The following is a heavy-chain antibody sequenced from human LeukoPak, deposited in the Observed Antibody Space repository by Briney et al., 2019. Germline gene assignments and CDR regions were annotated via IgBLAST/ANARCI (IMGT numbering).Heavy chain of an antibody. CDR1: GLAFSAYK. V-gene: IGHV3-74*01. CDR2: ISTDGYTT. D-gene: IGHD2-15*01. J-gene: IGHJ4*02. CDR3: AVGGSPGY. Sequence: GGSLRLSCAASGLAFSAYKMHWVRQAPRKGLVWVSRISTDGYTTDYADFVQGRFTASRDNTKNTWSLEMNSLRAEDTAVYYCAVGGSPGYWGQGTLVTVSS.